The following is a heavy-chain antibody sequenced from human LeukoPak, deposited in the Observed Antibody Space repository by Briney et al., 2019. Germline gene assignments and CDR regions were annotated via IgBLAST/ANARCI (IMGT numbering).Heavy chain of an antibody. V-gene: IGHV3-48*01. Sequence: GGSLRLSCGASGFTFSSCSIIWVRQAPGKGLEGVSYVSISSSTIYYAYSVKGRCTISRDNAKNSLYLQMNSLRADDTAVYYCVTDSSGSFDYWGQRTLVTVSS. J-gene: IGHJ4*02. D-gene: IGHD3-22*01. CDR1: GFTFSSCS. CDR3: VTDSSGSFDY. CDR2: VSISSSTI.